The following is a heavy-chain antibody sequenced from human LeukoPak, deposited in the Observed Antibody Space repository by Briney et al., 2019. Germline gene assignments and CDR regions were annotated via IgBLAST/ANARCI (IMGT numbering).Heavy chain of an antibody. D-gene: IGHD2-21*02. CDR1: GFTFSSYG. V-gene: IGHV3-30*03. CDR2: ISYDGSNK. CDR3: ARVVTVIDY. J-gene: IGHJ4*02. Sequence: GGSLRLSCAASGFTFSSYGMHWVRQAPGKGLEWVAVISYDGSNKYYADSVKGRFTISRDNSKNTLYLQMNSLRAEDTAVYYCARVVTVIDYWGQGTLVTVSS.